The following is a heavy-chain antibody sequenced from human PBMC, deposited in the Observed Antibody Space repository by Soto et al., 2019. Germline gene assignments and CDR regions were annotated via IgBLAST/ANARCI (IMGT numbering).Heavy chain of an antibody. V-gene: IGHV4-61*01. D-gene: IGHD6-6*01. Sequence: SETLSLTCTVSGGSVSSGSYDWSWIRQPPGKGLEWIGFIYYSGSTSYYPSFKSRVTISLDTSRNQFSLKLSSVTAADTAVYYCARAASYASSYYFDCWGQGSLVTVSS. J-gene: IGHJ4*02. CDR3: ARAASYASSYYFDC. CDR2: IYYSGST. CDR1: GGSVSSGSYD.